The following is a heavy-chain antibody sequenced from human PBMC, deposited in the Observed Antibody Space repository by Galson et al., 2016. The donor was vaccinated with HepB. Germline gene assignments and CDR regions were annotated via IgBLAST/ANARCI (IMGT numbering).Heavy chain of an antibody. Sequence: ETLSLTCAVSGASINNRNWWGWVRQPPGQGLEWIGEVYRSGSTNYTPSLKRRVSMSVDKSKNQFSLKMTSVTAADTAVYYCARQQEAQDGYDFWGQGTLVTVSS. CDR2: VYRSGST. CDR1: GASINNRNW. V-gene: IGHV4-4*02. D-gene: IGHD6-25*01. CDR3: ARQQEAQDGYDF. J-gene: IGHJ4*02.